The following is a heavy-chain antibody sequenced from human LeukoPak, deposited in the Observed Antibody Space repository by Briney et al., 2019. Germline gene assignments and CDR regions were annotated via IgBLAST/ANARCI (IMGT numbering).Heavy chain of an antibody. Sequence: AGGSLRLSFAAPGFTFSSFAMSWVRQAPGRGLEWVSAISGSGGSTYYADSVKGRFTISRDNSKNTLYLQMNSLRAEDTAVYYCAKEITMVRGFVWGQGTLVTVSS. V-gene: IGHV3-23*01. CDR1: GFTFSSFA. J-gene: IGHJ4*02. CDR2: ISGSGGST. CDR3: AKEITMVRGFV. D-gene: IGHD3-10*01.